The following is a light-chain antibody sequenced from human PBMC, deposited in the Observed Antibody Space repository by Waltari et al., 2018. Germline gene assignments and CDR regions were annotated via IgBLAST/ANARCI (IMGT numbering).Light chain of an antibody. CDR1: QDISNY. V-gene: IGKV1-33*01. CDR2: DAS. Sequence: SLSTSVGDRVTITCQASQDISNYLNWYQQKPGKAPKLLIYDASNLETGVPSRFSGSGSGTDFTFTISSLQPEDIATYYCQQYDNLPITFGQGTRLEIK. J-gene: IGKJ5*01. CDR3: QQYDNLPIT.